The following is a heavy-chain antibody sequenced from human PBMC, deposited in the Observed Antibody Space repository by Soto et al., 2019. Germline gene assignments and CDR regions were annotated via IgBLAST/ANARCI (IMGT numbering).Heavy chain of an antibody. CDR1: GFTFSSFV. J-gene: IGHJ5*02. D-gene: IGHD2-8*02. CDR2: ISSDGNKI. CDR3: AKEPRYCTGDNCPAYNWFDP. V-gene: IGHV3-30-3*01. Sequence: SLRLSCAASGFTFSSFVLHWVRQAPGKGLEWVSLISSDGNKIYYADSVKGRFTISRDNSQNTLYLQMNSLRAEDTAVYYCAKEPRYCTGDNCPAYNWFDPWGQGTLVTVSS.